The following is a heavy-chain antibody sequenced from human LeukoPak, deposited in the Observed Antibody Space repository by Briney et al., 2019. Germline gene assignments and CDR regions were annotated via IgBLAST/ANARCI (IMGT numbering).Heavy chain of an antibody. CDR2: ISSSSSTI. CDR1: GFTFSSYS. CDR3: ARVGSIAARPGDFDY. D-gene: IGHD6-6*01. V-gene: IGHV3-48*02. Sequence: GGSLRLSCAASGFTFSSYSMNWVRQAPGKGLEWVSYISSSSSTIYYADSVKVRFTISRDNAKNSLYLQMNSLRDEDTAVYYCARVGSIAARPGDFDYWGQGTLVTVSS. J-gene: IGHJ4*02.